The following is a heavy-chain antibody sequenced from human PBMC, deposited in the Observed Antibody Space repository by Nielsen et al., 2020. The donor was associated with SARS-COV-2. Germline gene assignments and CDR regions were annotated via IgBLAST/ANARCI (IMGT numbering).Heavy chain of an antibody. Sequence: GGSLRLSCAASGFTFSKYAMSWVRQAPGKGLEWVSVISGTDTTTYYGDSVKGRFTISRDNSKNTLYLQMNSLRAEDTAVYFCAKIIVGATVDYWGQGTLVTVSS. CDR1: GFTFSKYA. D-gene: IGHD1-26*01. CDR3: AKIIVGATVDY. CDR2: ISGTDTTT. V-gene: IGHV3-23*01. J-gene: IGHJ4*02.